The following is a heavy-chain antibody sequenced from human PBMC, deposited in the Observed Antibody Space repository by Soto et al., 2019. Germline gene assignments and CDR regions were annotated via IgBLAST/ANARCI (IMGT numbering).Heavy chain of an antibody. Sequence: KPSETLSLTCTVSGGSISSYYWSWIRQPPGKGLEWIGYIYYSGSTNYNPSLKSRVTISVDTSKNQFSLKLSSVTAADTAVYYCARGGLAGYSSPSYYYYGMDVWGQGTTVTVSS. CDR2: IYYSGST. CDR1: GGSISSYY. J-gene: IGHJ6*02. CDR3: ARGGLAGYSSPSYYYYGMDV. V-gene: IGHV4-59*01. D-gene: IGHD6-6*01.